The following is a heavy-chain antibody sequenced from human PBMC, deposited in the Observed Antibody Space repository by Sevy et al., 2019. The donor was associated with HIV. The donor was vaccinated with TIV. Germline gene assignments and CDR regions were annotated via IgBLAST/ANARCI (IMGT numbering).Heavy chain of an antibody. J-gene: IGHJ3*02. CDR2: TYYRSKWYN. Sequence: SQTLSLTCVISGDSVSSNSVAWNWIRQSPSRGLEWLGRTYYRSKWYNDYAVSVKSRITINAATSKNQFSLQLNSVTPEDSAVYYCARKGSRRNWNYDAFDMWGQGTMVTVSS. CDR1: GDSVSSNSVA. D-gene: IGHD1-7*01. CDR3: ARKGSRRNWNYDAFDM. V-gene: IGHV6-1*01.